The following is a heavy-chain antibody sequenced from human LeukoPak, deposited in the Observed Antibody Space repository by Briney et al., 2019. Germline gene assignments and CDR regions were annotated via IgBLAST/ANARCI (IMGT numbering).Heavy chain of an antibody. CDR1: GFTFSSYW. CDR2: IKQDGSEK. V-gene: IGHV3-7*01. D-gene: IGHD3-3*01. J-gene: IGHJ4*02. CDR3: ARDPDFWSGMYYFDY. Sequence: GGSLRLSCAASGFTFSSYWMSWVRQVPGKGLEWVANIKQDGSEKYYVDSVKGRFTISRDNAKNSLYLQMNSLRAEDTAVYYCARDPDFWSGMYYFDYWGQGTLVTVSS.